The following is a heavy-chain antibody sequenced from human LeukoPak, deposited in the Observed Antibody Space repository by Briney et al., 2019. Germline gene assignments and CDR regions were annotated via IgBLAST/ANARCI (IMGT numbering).Heavy chain of an antibody. V-gene: IGHV3-9*01. CDR3: ASGPYCSNGVCYGSNWFDP. D-gene: IGHD2-8*01. J-gene: IGHJ5*02. Sequence: PGGSLRLSCAASGFTFDDYAMHWVRQAPGKGLEWVSGISWNSGSIGYADSVKGRFTISRDNAKNSLYLQMNSLRAEDTALYYCASGPYCSNGVCYGSNWFDPWGQGTLVTVSS. CDR2: ISWNSGSI. CDR1: GFTFDDYA.